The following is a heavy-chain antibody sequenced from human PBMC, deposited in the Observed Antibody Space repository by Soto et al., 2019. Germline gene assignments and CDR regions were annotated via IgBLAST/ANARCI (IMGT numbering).Heavy chain of an antibody. CDR2: ISSSSTTI. CDR1: GFTFSSYS. D-gene: IGHD1-26*01. J-gene: IGHJ4*02. CDR3: AGDGSGSDGGDY. Sequence: EVQLVESGGGLVQPGGSLRLSCAASGFTFSSYSMNWVRQAPGKGLEWVSYISSSSTTIYYADSVKGRFTISRDNAKNSRYLQMNSLRAEDTAVYYSAGDGSGSDGGDYWGQGTLVTVSS. V-gene: IGHV3-48*01.